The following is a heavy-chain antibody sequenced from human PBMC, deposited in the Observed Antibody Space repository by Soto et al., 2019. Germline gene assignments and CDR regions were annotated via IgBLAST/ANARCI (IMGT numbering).Heavy chain of an antibody. V-gene: IGHV3-23*01. CDR1: GFTFISYA. D-gene: IGHD2-2*01. Sequence: PGGSLRLSCAGSGFTFISYAITLFRHSPVKWLEWVSTLSDNGGHTYYADSVKGRFTISRDNSKNTLYLQMNSLRAEDTAVYYCAKDSQSVLVSAARVYGMDVWGQGTTVTVSS. CDR2: LSDNGGHT. J-gene: IGHJ6*02. CDR3: AKDSQSVLVSAARVYGMDV.